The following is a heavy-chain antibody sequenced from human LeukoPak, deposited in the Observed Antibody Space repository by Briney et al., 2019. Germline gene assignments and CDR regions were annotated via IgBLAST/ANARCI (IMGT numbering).Heavy chain of an antibody. CDR2: IIPIFGTA. Sequence: GASVKVSCKASGGTFSSYAISWVRQAPGQGLEWMGGIIPIFGTANYAQKFQGRVTITADKSTSTAYMELSSLRSEDTAVYYCARVERGGVLVVWGPGTLVIVSS. J-gene: IGHJ4*02. CDR3: ARVERGGVLVV. CDR1: GGTFSSYA. V-gene: IGHV1-69*06. D-gene: IGHD3-16*01.